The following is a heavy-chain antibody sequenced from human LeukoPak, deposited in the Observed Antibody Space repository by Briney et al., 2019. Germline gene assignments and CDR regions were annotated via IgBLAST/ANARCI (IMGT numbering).Heavy chain of an antibody. CDR1: GGSISSSNW. V-gene: IGHV4-4*02. J-gene: IGHJ5*02. CDR3: ARDHHGSGNPNWFDP. Sequence: PSGILSLTCAVSGGSISSSNWWSWVRQPPGKGLEWIGEIYHSGSTNYNPSLKSRVTISVDKSKNQFSLKLSSVTAADTAVYYCARDHHGSGNPNWFDPWGQGTLVTVSS. CDR2: IYHSGST. D-gene: IGHD3-10*01.